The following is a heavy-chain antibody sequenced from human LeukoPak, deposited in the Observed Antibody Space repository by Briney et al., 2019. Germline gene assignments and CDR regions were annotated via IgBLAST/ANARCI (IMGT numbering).Heavy chain of an antibody. CDR1: GGSFSGYY. D-gene: IGHD4-23*01. Sequence: NSSETLSLTCAVYGGSFSGYYSSWIRQPPGKGLEWVGEINHSGSTNYNPSLKSRVTISVDTSKNQFSLKLSSVTAADTAVYYCARASVVALDYWGQGTLVTVSS. CDR2: INHSGST. V-gene: IGHV4-34*01. CDR3: ARASVVALDY. J-gene: IGHJ4*02.